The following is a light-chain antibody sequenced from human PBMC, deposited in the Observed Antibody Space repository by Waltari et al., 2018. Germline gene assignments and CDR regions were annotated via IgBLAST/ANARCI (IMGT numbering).Light chain of an antibody. CDR3: CSYAGSRTFV. V-gene: IGLV2-23*01. Sequence: QSALTQPASVSGSPGQSLTLSCTGTSSDVGGYNLVSWYQQHPGKAPKFIIYEGSKRPSGVSTLFSGSKSGNTASLTISGLQAEDEADYYCCSYAGSRTFVFGTGTKVTVL. CDR2: EGS. CDR1: SSDVGGYNL. J-gene: IGLJ1*01.